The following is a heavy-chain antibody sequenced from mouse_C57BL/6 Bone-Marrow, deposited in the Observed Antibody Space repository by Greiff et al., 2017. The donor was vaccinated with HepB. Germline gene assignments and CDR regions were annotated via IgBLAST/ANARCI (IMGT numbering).Heavy chain of an antibody. CDR2: INPSSGYT. CDR3: ARGGRLRRDY. D-gene: IGHD2-2*01. J-gene: IGHJ2*01. Sequence: QVQLQQSGAELARPGASVKMSCKASGYTFTSYTMHWVKQRPGQGLEWIGYINPSSGYTKYNQKFKDKATLTADKSSSTAYMQLSSLTSEDSAVYYCARGGRLRRDYWGHGTTLTVSS. V-gene: IGHV1-4*01. CDR1: GYTFTSYT.